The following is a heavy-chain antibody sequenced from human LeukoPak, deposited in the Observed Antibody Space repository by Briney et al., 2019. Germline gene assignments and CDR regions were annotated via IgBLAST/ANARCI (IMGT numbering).Heavy chain of an antibody. CDR1: GGTFSSYA. CDR3: AESGKGYSSSRDAFDI. Sequence: SVKVSCKASGGTFSSYAISWVRQAPGQGLEWMGRIIPILGIANYAQKFQGRVTITADKSTSKAYMELSSLRSEDTAVYYCAESGKGYSSSRDAFDIWGQGTMVTVSS. J-gene: IGHJ3*02. D-gene: IGHD6-13*01. CDR2: IIPILGIA. V-gene: IGHV1-69*04.